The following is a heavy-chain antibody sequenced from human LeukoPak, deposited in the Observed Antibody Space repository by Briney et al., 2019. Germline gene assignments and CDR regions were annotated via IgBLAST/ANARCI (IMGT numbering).Heavy chain of an antibody. CDR3: ARAPGAYCGGDCYTTFDY. CDR1: GYTFTSYY. Sequence: WASVKVSCKASGYTFTSYYMHWVRQAPGQGLEWMGIINPSGGSTSYAQKFQGRVTMTRDTSTSTVYMELSSLRSEDTAVYYCARAPGAYCGGDCYTTFDYWGQGTLVTVSS. D-gene: IGHD2-21*02. J-gene: IGHJ4*02. V-gene: IGHV1-46*01. CDR2: INPSGGST.